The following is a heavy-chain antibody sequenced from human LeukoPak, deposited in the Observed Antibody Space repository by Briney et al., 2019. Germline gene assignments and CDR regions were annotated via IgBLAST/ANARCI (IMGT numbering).Heavy chain of an antibody. CDR3: AREMGGYCSSTSCPLDY. J-gene: IGHJ4*02. CDR1: GNSISSGHW. Sequence: SETLSLTCDVSGNSISSGHWWSWVRQPPGKGLEWIGEIHHGGSTNYNPSLKSRVTISVDKSKNQFSLKLSSVTAADTAVYYCAREMGGYCSSTSCPLDYWGQGTLVTVSS. CDR2: IHHGGST. D-gene: IGHD2-2*01. V-gene: IGHV4-4*02.